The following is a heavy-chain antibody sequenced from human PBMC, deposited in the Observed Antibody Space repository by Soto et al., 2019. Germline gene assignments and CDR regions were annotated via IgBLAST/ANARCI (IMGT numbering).Heavy chain of an antibody. CDR2: ISYDGSSK. CDR3: AKSEVAARPGAAFEI. V-gene: IGHV3-30*18. Sequence: VGSLRLSCAASGFTFSSYGMHWVRQAPGKGLEWVAVISYDGSSKYYADSVKGRFTISRDNSKNTLYLQMNSLRAEDTAVYYCAKSEVAARPGAAFEIWGQGTMVTVSS. D-gene: IGHD6-6*01. CDR1: GFTFSSYG. J-gene: IGHJ3*02.